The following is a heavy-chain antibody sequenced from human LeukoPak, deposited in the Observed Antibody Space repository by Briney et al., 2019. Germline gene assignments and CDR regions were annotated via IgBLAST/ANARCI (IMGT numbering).Heavy chain of an antibody. Sequence: GASVKVSRKASGYTFTTYGISWVRQAPGQGLEWMGWISSYNDNTNYAQRFQDRVIMTTDTSTSTAYMELRNLRSDDTAVYYCARVNRLLWFGEPPYFDYWGQGTLVTVSS. CDR1: GYTFTTYG. J-gene: IGHJ4*02. D-gene: IGHD3-10*01. CDR2: ISSYNDNT. V-gene: IGHV1-18*01. CDR3: ARVNRLLWFGEPPYFDY.